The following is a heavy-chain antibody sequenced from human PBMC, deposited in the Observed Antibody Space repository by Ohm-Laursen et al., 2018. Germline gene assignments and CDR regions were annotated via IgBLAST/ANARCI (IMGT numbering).Heavy chain of an antibody. CDR2: IYYSGST. J-gene: IGHJ2*01. V-gene: IGHV4-31*01. Sequence: TLSLTCTVSGGSISSGGYYWSWIRQHPGKGLEWIGYIYYSGSTYYNPSLKSLVTISVDTSKNQFSLKLSSVTAADTAVYYCARADLDTAMVPLGYFDLWGRGTLVTVSS. CDR1: GGSISSGGYY. D-gene: IGHD5-18*01. CDR3: ARADLDTAMVPLGYFDL.